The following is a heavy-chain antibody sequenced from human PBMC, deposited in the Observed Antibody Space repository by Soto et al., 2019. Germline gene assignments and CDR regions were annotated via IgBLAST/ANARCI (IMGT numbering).Heavy chain of an antibody. J-gene: IGHJ4*02. CDR2: IYASGST. D-gene: IGHD2-2*01. CDR3: ARGGMVIIPTATAFDY. CDR1: GGSISTYY. V-gene: IGHV4-4*07. Sequence: ETLSLTCTVSGGSISTYYWSWIRQPAGKGLEWIGRIYASGSTNYNPSLKSRVTMSVATSKNQFSLKLSSVTAADTAVYYCARGGMVIIPTATAFDYWGQGTLVTVSS.